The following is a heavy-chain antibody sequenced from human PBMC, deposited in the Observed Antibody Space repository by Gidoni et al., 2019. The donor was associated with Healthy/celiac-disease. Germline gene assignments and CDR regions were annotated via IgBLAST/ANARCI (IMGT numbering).Heavy chain of an antibody. CDR3: ARGGRKQWYDY. Sequence: QVQLVQSGAEVKKPGASVKVSCKASGYTFTSYYMHWVRQAPGQGLEWMGIINPSCGSTSYAQKFQGRFSMTRDTSTSTVYMELSSLRSEDTAVYYCARGGRKQWYDYWGQGTLVTVSS. CDR2: INPSCGST. CDR1: GYTFTSYY. V-gene: IGHV1-46*01. J-gene: IGHJ4*02. D-gene: IGHD6-19*01.